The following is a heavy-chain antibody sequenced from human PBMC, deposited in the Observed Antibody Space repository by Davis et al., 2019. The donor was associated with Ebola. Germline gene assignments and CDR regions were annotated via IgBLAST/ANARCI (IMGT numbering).Heavy chain of an antibody. J-gene: IGHJ6*02. Sequence: GGSLRLSCAASGFTFSGSAMHWVRQASGKGLEWVGRIRSKANSYATAYAASVKGRFTISRDDSKNTAYLQMNSLKTEDTAVYYRTRRGCSSTSCYSDYYYYGMDVWGQGTTVTVSS. CDR3: TRRGCSSTSCYSDYYYYGMDV. V-gene: IGHV3-73*01. CDR1: GFTFSGSA. CDR2: IRSKANSYAT. D-gene: IGHD2-2*01.